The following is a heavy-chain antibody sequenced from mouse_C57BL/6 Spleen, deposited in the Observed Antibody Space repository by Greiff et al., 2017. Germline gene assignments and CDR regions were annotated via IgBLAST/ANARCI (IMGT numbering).Heavy chain of an antibody. J-gene: IGHJ2*01. CDR2: IDPSDSYT. CDR3: ARGGLITAVAFDY. Sequence: VQLQQPGAELVKPGASVKLSCKASGYTFTSYWMQWVKQRPGQGLEWIGEIDPSDSYTNYNQKFKGKATLTVDTSSSTAYLQLSSLTSEDSAVYYCARGGLITAVAFDYWGQGTTLTVSS. V-gene: IGHV1-50*01. D-gene: IGHD1-1*01. CDR1: GYTFTSYW.